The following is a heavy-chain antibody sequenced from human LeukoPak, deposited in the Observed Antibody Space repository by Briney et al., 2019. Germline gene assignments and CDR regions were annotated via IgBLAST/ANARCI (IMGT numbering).Heavy chain of an antibody. CDR1: GFTVSSNY. CDR2: IYSGGST. D-gene: IGHD6-13*01. V-gene: IGHV3-66*01. Sequence: PGGSLRLSCAASGFTVSSNYMSWVRQALGKGLEWVSVIYSGGSTYYADSVKGRFTISRDNSKNTLYLQMNSLRAEDTAVYYCARDGAAAGTFDAFDIWGQGTMVTVSS. CDR3: ARDGAAAGTFDAFDI. J-gene: IGHJ3*02.